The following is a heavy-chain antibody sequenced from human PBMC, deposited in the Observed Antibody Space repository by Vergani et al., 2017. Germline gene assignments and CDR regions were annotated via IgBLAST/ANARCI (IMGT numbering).Heavy chain of an antibody. V-gene: IGHV3-33*01. CDR2: IWYDGSNK. J-gene: IGHJ3*02. CDR1: GFTFSSYG. CDR3: ARDSEDSTILNAFDI. Sequence: QVQLVESGGGVVQPGRSLRLSCAASGFTFSSYGMHWVRQAPGKGLEWVAVIWYDGSNKYYADSVKGRFTISRDNSKNTLYLQMNSLRAEDTAVYYCARDSEDSTILNAFDIWGQGTMVTVSS. D-gene: IGHD2-15*01.